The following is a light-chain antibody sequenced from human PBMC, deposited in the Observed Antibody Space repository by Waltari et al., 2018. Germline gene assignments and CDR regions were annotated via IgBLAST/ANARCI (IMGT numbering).Light chain of an antibody. CDR1: KIGSKS. CDR2: DDS. Sequence: SYVLPQPPSVSVAPGKTATITCGGNKIGSKSVHWYQQKPGQAPVLVVYDDSDRPSGIPERFSGSNSGNTATLTISRVEAGDEADYYCQVWDSSSDHVVFGGGTKLTVL. J-gene: IGLJ2*01. V-gene: IGLV3-21*03. CDR3: QVWDSSSDHVV.